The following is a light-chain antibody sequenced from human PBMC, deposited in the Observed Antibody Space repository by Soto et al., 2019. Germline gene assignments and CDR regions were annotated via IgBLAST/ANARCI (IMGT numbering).Light chain of an antibody. CDR3: SSYSSTSRYV. J-gene: IGLJ1*01. V-gene: IGLV2-18*02. CDR1: SSDIGKYDR. CDR2: EVT. Sequence: QSALTQPPSVSGSPGQSVTISCTGTSSDIGKYDRVSWYQQSPGTAPKLIIYEVTNRPSGVPARFSGSKSGNTASLTISGLQAEDEADYYCSSYSSTSRYVFGAGTKLTVL.